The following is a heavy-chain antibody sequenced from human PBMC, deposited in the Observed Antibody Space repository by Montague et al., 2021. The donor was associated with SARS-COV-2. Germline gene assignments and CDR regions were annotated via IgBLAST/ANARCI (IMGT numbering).Heavy chain of an antibody. CDR2: TYYRSKWYN. CDR3: TREGEWELQGPRHSSFYFAMDV. Sequence: XAISGDSVASNSAAWIWIRQSPSRGLEWLARTYYRSKWYNEYAVSVKSRINIIPDTSKNHLSLQVNSVTPEDTTVYYCTREGEWELQGPRHSSFYFAMDVWGQGTSVTVSS. J-gene: IGHJ6*02. V-gene: IGHV6-1*01. CDR1: GDSVASNSAA. D-gene: IGHD1-26*01.